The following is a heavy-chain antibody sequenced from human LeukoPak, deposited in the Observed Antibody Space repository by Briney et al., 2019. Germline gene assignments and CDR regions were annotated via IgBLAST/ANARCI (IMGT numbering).Heavy chain of an antibody. J-gene: IGHJ4*02. CDR2: ISPTSYI. CDR1: GFTFSSYS. V-gene: IGHV3-21*01. D-gene: IGHD6-13*01. Sequence: NPGGSLRLSCAASGFTFSSYSMIWVRQAPGKGLEWVSSISPTSYIYYADSLRGRFTISRDNAKNSLYLQMNSLRAEDTAVYYCARYGIAASKSWIDYWGQGTLVTVSS. CDR3: ARYGIAASKSWIDY.